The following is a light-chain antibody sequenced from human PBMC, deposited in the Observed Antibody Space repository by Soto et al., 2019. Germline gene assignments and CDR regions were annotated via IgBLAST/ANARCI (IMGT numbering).Light chain of an antibody. CDR2: EGS. V-gene: IGLV2-23*01. J-gene: IGLJ3*02. CDR3: SSYAGSYTEV. Sequence: QSALTQPASVSGSPGQSITISCTGTSSDIGTYNVVSWYQQHPGQAPKLMIYEGSKRPSGVSNRFSGSKSGNTASLTISELQAEDEADYYCSSYAGSYTEVFGGGTKVTVL. CDR1: SSDIGTYNV.